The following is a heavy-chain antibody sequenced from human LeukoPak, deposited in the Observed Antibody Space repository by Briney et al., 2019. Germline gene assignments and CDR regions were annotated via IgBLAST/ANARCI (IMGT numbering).Heavy chain of an antibody. J-gene: IGHJ4*02. D-gene: IGHD3-9*01. V-gene: IGHV3-30*18. CDR3: AKEHSGWLSSQYFDY. CDR1: GFTFSSYG. Sequence: GSLRLSCAASGFTFSSYGMHWVRQAPGKGLEWVAVISYDGSNKYYADSVKGRFTISRDNSKNTLYLQMNSLRAEDTAVYYCAKEHSGWLSSQYFDYWGQGTLVTVSP. CDR2: ISYDGSNK.